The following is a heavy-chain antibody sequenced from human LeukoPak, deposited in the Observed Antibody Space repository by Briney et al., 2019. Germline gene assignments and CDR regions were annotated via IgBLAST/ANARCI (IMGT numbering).Heavy chain of an antibody. D-gene: IGHD3-10*01. CDR1: GYTFTGYY. CDR3: ARYPWFGESYFDY. J-gene: IGHJ4*02. Sequence: GASVKVSCKASGYTFTGYYMHWVRQAPGQGLEWMGWINPNSGGTNYAQKFQGRVTMTRDTSISTAYMELSRLRSDDTAVYYCARYPWFGESYFDYWGQGTLVTVSS. CDR2: INPNSGGT. V-gene: IGHV1-2*02.